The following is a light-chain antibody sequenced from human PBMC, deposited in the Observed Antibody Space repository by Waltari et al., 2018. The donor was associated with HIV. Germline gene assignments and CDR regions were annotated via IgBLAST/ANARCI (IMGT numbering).Light chain of an antibody. Sequence: QSALTHPASVSGSRGQSIPIPCTGTSSDVGGYHSGAWYQQHPGKAPKLMIYDVTTRPSGVSNRVSGSKSGNTASLTISGLQAEDEADYYCSSYTSSSRVFGTGTKVTVL. V-gene: IGLV2-14*03. J-gene: IGLJ1*01. CDR2: DVT. CDR1: SSDVGGYHS. CDR3: SSYTSSSRV.